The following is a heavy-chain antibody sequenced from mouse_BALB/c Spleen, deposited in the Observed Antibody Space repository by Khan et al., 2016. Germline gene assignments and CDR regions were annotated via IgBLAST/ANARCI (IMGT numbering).Heavy chain of an antibody. V-gene: IGHV1S81*02. CDR3: TTGTYYFDY. CDR1: GYTFTSYY. CDR2: INPSNGGT. Sequence: QVRLQQSGAELVKPGASVKLSCKASGYTFTSYYMYWVKQRPGQGLEWIGEINPSNGGTNFNEKFKSKATLTVDKSSSTAYMQLSSLTSEDSAVYYCTTGTYYFDYWGQGTTLTVSP. J-gene: IGHJ2*01. D-gene: IGHD4-1*01.